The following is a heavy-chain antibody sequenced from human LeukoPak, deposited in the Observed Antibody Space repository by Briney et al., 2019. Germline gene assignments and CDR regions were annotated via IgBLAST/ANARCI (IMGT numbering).Heavy chain of an antibody. D-gene: IGHD3-10*01. CDR2: ISGSGDRT. CDR3: AKDLVRVGRPYYFDD. J-gene: IGHJ4*02. V-gene: IGHV3-23*01. CDR1: GFTFSTYA. Sequence: GGSLRLSCATSGFTFSTYAMTWVRQAPGKGLQWVSYISGSGDRTYYVDSAKGRFTISRDNSKNTLYLQMNSLRAEDAAIYYCAKDLVRVGRPYYFDDWGQGTLVTVSS.